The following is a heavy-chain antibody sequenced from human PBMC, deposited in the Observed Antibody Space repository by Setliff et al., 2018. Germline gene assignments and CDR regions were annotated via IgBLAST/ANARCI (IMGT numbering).Heavy chain of an antibody. Sequence: SETLSLTCTVSGGSLRSGSNYWGWFRQPAGKGLEWIGRIYTTGTTNYSPSLTGRVTISADTSKNQISLKLSSVSAADTAVYYCAREFVVISFVKNIHHHYGMDVWGQGTTVTVSS. D-gene: IGHD2-21*01. CDR3: AREFVVISFVKNIHHHYGMDV. V-gene: IGHV4-61*02. CDR2: IYTTGTT. CDR1: GGSLRSGSNY. J-gene: IGHJ6*02.